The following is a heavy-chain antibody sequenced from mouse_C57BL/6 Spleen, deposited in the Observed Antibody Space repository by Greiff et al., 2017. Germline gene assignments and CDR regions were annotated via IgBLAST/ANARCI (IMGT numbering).Heavy chain of an antibody. CDR3: TREGGLVRELFDY. CDR2: IDPDTGGT. Sequence: QVQLKQSGAELVRPGASVTLSCKASGYTFTDYEMHWVKQTPVHGLEWIGAIDPDTGGTAYNQKFKGKAILTADKSSSTAYMELRSLTSEDSAVYYCTREGGLVRELFDYCGQGTTLTVSS. J-gene: IGHJ2*01. D-gene: IGHD6-2*01. CDR1: GYTFTDYE. V-gene: IGHV1-15*01.